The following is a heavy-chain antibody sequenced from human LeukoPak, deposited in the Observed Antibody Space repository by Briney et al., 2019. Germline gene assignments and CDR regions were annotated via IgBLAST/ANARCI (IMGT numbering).Heavy chain of an antibody. CDR3: ARGGYYVVRYYFDY. CDR2: INHSGST. V-gene: IGHV4-34*01. J-gene: IGHJ4*02. CDR1: GGSFSGYY. D-gene: IGHD3-10*02. Sequence: SETLSLTCAVYGGSFSGYYWSWIRQPPGKGLEWIGEINHSGSTNYNPSLKSRVTISVDTSKNQFSLKLSSVTAADTAVYYCARGGYYVVRYYFDYWGQGTLVTVSS.